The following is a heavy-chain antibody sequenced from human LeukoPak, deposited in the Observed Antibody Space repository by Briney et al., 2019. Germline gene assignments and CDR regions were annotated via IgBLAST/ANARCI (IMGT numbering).Heavy chain of an antibody. D-gene: IGHD1-26*01. Sequence: GGSLRLSCAASGFTFSSYGMSWVRQAPGKGLEWVANIKRDESEKDYVDSVKGRFTISRDNAKNSLYLQMNSLRPEDTALYYCATYSGAHHKTFDDWGQGTLVTVSS. V-gene: IGHV3-7*03. CDR3: ATYSGAHHKTFDD. CDR2: IKRDESEK. CDR1: GFTFSSYG. J-gene: IGHJ4*02.